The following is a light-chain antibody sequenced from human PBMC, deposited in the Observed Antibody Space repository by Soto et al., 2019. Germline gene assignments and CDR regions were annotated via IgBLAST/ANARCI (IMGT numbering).Light chain of an antibody. Sequence: DIQMTQSPSTLSASVGDRVIITCRASQSISSWLAWYQQKPGKAPKLLIYKASSLESGFPSRFSGSGSGTEFTLTISSLQPDDFATYYCQQYNSYPWTFGQGTKVEIK. J-gene: IGKJ1*01. V-gene: IGKV1-5*03. CDR1: QSISSW. CDR3: QQYNSYPWT. CDR2: KAS.